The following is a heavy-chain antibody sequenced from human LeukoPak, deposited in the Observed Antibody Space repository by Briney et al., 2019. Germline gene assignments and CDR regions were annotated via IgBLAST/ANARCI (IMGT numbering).Heavy chain of an antibody. D-gene: IGHD3-16*01. J-gene: IGHJ4*01. Sequence: ASVKVSCKASGYTFTDYYLLWVRQAPGQGLEWMGWIKTNSGATDYAQNFEARVTMTRDTSSGTAYLDLSSLTSDDTAVYYCARGRRILGGPENAGDFFDYWGQGTLVIVSS. CDR1: GYTFTDYY. V-gene: IGHV1-2*02. CDR3: ARGRRILGGPENAGDFFDY. CDR2: IKTNSGAT.